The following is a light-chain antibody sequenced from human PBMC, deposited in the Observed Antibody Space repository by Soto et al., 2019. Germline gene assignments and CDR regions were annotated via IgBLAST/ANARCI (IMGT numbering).Light chain of an antibody. CDR2: EVS. J-gene: IGLJ2*01. Sequence: QSVLTQPASGSGSPGQSITISCTGTSSDVGGYNYVSWYQQHPGKAPKLMIYEVSNRPSGVSNRFSGSKSGNTASLTISGLQAEDEADYYCSSYTSSSTPVFGGGTQLTVL. V-gene: IGLV2-14*01. CDR1: SSDVGGYNY. CDR3: SSYTSSSTPV.